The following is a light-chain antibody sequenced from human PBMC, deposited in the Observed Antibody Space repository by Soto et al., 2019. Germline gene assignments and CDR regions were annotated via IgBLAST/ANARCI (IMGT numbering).Light chain of an antibody. Sequence: EIVLTQSPATLSLSPGGRATLSCRASQSVSSDLAWYQQKPGQAPRLLIYDASNRATGIPARFSGSGSGTDFTLTISSLEPEDFAVYYCQQRSNWPWTFGQGTKVEIK. J-gene: IGKJ1*01. CDR3: QQRSNWPWT. CDR1: QSVSSD. CDR2: DAS. V-gene: IGKV3-11*01.